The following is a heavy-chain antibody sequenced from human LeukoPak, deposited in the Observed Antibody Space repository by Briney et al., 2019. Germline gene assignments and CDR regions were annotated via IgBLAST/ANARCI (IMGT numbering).Heavy chain of an antibody. CDR1: GFTLRNYA. CDR2: ISYDGYNK. J-gene: IGHJ5*02. V-gene: IGHV3-30-3*01. D-gene: IGHD2-2*01. CDR3: ARGAPYCSSTSCIGFDP. Sequence: GGSLRLSCAASGFTLRNYAMYWVRQAPGKGLDWVAVISYDGYNKHYADSVKGRFTISKDNAKNTLYLQMNSLRAEDTAVYYCARGAPYCSSTSCIGFDPWGQGTLVTVSS.